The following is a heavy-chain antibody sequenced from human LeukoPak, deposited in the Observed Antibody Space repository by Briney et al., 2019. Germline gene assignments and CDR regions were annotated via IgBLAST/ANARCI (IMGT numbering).Heavy chain of an antibody. Sequence: ASVKVSCKASGYTFTSYYMHWVRQAPGQGLEWMAIINPSGGSTSYAQKFQGRVTMTRDTSTSTVYMELSSLRSEDTAVYYCARDLASGYYFDYWGQGTLVTVSS. V-gene: IGHV1-46*01. CDR3: ARDLASGYYFDY. CDR2: INPSGGST. D-gene: IGHD6-25*01. CDR1: GYTFTSYY. J-gene: IGHJ4*02.